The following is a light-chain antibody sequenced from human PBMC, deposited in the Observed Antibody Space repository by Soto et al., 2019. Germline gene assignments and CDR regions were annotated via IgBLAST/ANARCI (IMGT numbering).Light chain of an antibody. CDR1: SSDIGGYNY. CDR3: SSYAGSKRV. Sequence: QSVLTQPPSASGSPGQSVTISCTGTSSDIGGYNYVSWYQQHPGKAPKLMIYEVTKRPSGVPDRFSGSKSGNTASLTVSGLQAGDEADNYCSSYAGSKRVFGTGTKLTVL. V-gene: IGLV2-8*01. J-gene: IGLJ1*01. CDR2: EVT.